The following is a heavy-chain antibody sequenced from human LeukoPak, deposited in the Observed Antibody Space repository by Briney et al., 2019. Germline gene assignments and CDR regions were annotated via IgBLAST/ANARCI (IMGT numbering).Heavy chain of an antibody. CDR3: ARGGYCSGGGCSTEGHYYYYYMDV. D-gene: IGHD2-15*01. CDR2: INHSGST. CDR1: GGSFSGYY. J-gene: IGHJ6*03. Sequence: SETLSLTCAVYGGSFSGYYWSWIRQPPGKGLEWIGEINHSGSTNYNPSLKSRVTISVDTSKNQFSLKLSSVTAADTAVYYCARGGYCSGGGCSTEGHYYYYYMDVWGKGTTVTVSS. V-gene: IGHV4-34*01.